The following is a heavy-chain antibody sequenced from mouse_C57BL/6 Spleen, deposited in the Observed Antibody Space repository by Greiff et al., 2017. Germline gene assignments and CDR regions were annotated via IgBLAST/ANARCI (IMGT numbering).Heavy chain of an antibody. CDR2: ISSGGSYT. V-gene: IGHV5-6*01. CDR1: GFTFSSYG. CDR3: ARHSDTTVVADY. Sequence: EVMLVESGGDLVKPGGSLKLSCAASGFTFSSYGMSWVRQTPDKRLEWVATISSGGSYTYYPDSVKGRFTISRDNAKNTLYLQMSSLKSEDTAMYYCARHSDTTVVADYWGQGTTLTVSS. J-gene: IGHJ2*01. D-gene: IGHD1-1*01.